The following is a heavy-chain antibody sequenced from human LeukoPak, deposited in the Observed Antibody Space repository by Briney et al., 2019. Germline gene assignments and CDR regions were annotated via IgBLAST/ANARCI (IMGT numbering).Heavy chain of an antibody. D-gene: IGHD6-13*01. Sequence: GGSLRLSCAASGFTFSSYGMSWVCQAPGKGLEWVSAISGSGGSTYYADSVKGRFTISRDNSKNTLYLQMNSLRAEDTAVYYCARGLKYSSSWPHFDYWGQGTLVTVSS. CDR3: ARGLKYSSSWPHFDY. V-gene: IGHV3-23*01. CDR1: GFTFSSYG. CDR2: ISGSGGST. J-gene: IGHJ4*02.